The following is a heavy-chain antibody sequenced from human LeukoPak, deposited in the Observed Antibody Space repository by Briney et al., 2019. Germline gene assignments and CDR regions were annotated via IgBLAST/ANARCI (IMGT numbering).Heavy chain of an antibody. CDR2: ISSSSSYI. Sequence: SGGSLRLSCAASGFTFSSYSMNWVRQAPGKGLEWVSSISSSSSYIYYADSVKGRFTISRDNAKNSLYLQMNSLRAEDTAVYYCARRGRIARDVVVVVAATTSNWYFDLWGRGTLVTVSS. CDR3: ARRGRIARDVVVVVAATTSNWYFDL. J-gene: IGHJ2*01. CDR1: GFTFSSYS. D-gene: IGHD2-15*01. V-gene: IGHV3-21*01.